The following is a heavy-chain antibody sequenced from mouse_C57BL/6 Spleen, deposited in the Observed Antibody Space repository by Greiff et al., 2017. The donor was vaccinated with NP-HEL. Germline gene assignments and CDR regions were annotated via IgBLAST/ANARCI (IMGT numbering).Heavy chain of an antibody. D-gene: IGHD2-1*01. Sequence: QVQLQQPGAELVKPGASVKMSCKASGYTFTSYWITWVKQRPGQGLEWIGDIYPGSGSTNYNEKFKRKATLTVDTSSSTAYMQLSSLTSEDSAVYYCARGTYGNYGWYFDVWGTGTTVTVSS. CDR2: IYPGSGST. CDR1: GYTFTSYW. J-gene: IGHJ1*03. V-gene: IGHV1-55*01. CDR3: ARGTYGNYGWYFDV.